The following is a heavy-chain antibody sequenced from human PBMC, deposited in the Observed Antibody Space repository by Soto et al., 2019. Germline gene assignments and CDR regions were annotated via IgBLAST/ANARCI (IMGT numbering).Heavy chain of an antibody. D-gene: IGHD3-3*01. V-gene: IGHV4-39*01. CDR2: IYYSGST. CDR3: ARGGEWLPQYNWFDP. Sequence: SETLSLTCTVSGGSISSSSYYWGWIRQPPGKGLEWIGSIYYSGSTYYNPSLKSRVTISVDTSKNQFSLKLSSVTAADTAVYYCARGGEWLPQYNWFDPWGQGTLVTVSS. CDR1: GGSISSSSYY. J-gene: IGHJ5*02.